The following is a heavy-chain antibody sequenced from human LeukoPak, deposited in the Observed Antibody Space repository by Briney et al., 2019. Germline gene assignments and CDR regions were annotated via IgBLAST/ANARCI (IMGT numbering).Heavy chain of an antibody. D-gene: IGHD1-26*01. CDR2: IESKTDGGTT. CDR1: GFTFSNAW. CDR3: TTRRDSGSYPAFDY. V-gene: IGHV3-15*04. Sequence: GGSLRLSCAASGFTFSNAWMSWVRQAPGKGLEWVGRIESKTDGGTTDYAAPVKGRFTISRDDSKNTLYLQMNSLKTEDTAVYYCTTRRDSGSYPAFDYWGQGTLVTVSS. J-gene: IGHJ4*02.